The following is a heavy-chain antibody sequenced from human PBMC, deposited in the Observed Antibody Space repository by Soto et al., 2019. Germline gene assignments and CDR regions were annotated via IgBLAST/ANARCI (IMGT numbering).Heavy chain of an antibody. CDR3: ARWSGYADA. D-gene: IGHD5-12*01. V-gene: IGHV3-23*01. J-gene: IGHJ5*02. Sequence: GSLRLSCAASGFSFSTYSMAWVRQAAGKGPQWVSGLSGGGANTFYIDSVRGRFTISVDNSKNTVYLQMDSLRADDTAVYYCARWSGYADAWGQGTLVTVSS. CDR1: GFSFSTYS. CDR2: LSGGGANT.